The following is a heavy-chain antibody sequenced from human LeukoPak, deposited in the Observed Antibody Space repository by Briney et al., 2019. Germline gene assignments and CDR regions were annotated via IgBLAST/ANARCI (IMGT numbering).Heavy chain of an antibody. D-gene: IGHD3-9*01. CDR3: ARESEGPHRGGGYDILTGYYPADY. Sequence: SVKVSCKASGGTFSSYAISWVRQAPGQGLEWMGRIIPILGIANYAQKFQGRVTITADKSTSTAYMELSSLRSEDTAVYYCARESEGPHRGGGYDILTGYYPADYWGQGTLVTVSS. V-gene: IGHV1-69*04. CDR1: GGTFSSYA. J-gene: IGHJ4*02. CDR2: IIPILGIA.